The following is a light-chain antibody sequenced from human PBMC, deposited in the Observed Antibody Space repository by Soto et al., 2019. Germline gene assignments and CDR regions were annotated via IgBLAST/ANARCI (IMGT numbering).Light chain of an antibody. CDR2: AAS. J-gene: IGKJ4*01. Sequence: DIQMTQSPSYLSASVGDRVTITCRASQIISSYLNWYQQKPGKAPKLLIYAASSLQSGVPSRFSGSGSGTDFTLTISSLQPEDFATYYCQQSYSTPRTFGGGTKVEIK. CDR3: QQSYSTPRT. V-gene: IGKV1-39*01. CDR1: QIISSY.